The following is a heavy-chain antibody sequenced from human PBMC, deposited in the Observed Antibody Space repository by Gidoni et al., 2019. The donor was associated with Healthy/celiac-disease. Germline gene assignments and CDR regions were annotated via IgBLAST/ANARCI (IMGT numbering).Heavy chain of an antibody. Sequence: QVQLVQSGAEVQKPGSSVKVSCKTSGDTFSRYAISWVRQAPGQGIEWMGRIIPILGIANYAQKFQGRVTITADKSTSTAYMELSSLRSEDTAVYYCARDIELLWFGDYYGMDVWGQGTTVTVSS. CDR1: GDTFSRYA. J-gene: IGHJ6*02. V-gene: IGHV1-69*04. D-gene: IGHD3-10*01. CDR3: ARDIELLWFGDYYGMDV. CDR2: IIPILGIA.